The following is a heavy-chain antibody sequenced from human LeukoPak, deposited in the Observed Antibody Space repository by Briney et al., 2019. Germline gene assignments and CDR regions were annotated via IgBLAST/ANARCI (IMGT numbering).Heavy chain of an antibody. Sequence: PSETLSLTCTVSGGSISSYYWSWIRQPPGKGLEWIGYIYYSGSTNYNPSLKSRVTISVDTSKNQFSLQLSSVTAADTAVYYCARQHLEGWFDPWGQGTLVTVSS. CDR1: GGSISSYY. CDR2: IYYSGST. CDR3: ARQHLEGWFDP. J-gene: IGHJ5*02. V-gene: IGHV4-59*08.